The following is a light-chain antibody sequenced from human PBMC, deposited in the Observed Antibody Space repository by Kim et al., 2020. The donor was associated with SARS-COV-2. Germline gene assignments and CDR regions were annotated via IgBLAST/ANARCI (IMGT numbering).Light chain of an antibody. Sequence: GQSITISFTGTSSDVGAYNFFSWYQQHPGKAPKLIIYDVSEWPSGVSSRFSGSKSGNTASLTISGLQAEDEADYYCSSKTNSNTYVFGTGTKVTVL. V-gene: IGLV2-14*03. CDR3: SSKTNSNTYV. CDR1: SSDVGAYNF. J-gene: IGLJ1*01. CDR2: DVS.